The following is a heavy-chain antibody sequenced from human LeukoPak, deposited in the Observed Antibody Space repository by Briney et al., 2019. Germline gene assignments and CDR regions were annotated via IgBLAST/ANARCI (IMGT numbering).Heavy chain of an antibody. D-gene: IGHD3-3*01. J-gene: IGHJ3*02. Sequence: ASVKVSCKASGYTFTGYYMHWVRQAPGQGLEWMGWINPNSGGTNYAQKFQGRVTMTRDTSISTAYMELSSVTAADTAVYYCARARTIFGVVIISYAFDIWGQGTMVTVSS. V-gene: IGHV1-2*02. CDR3: ARARTIFGVVIISYAFDI. CDR1: GYTFTGYY. CDR2: INPNSGGT.